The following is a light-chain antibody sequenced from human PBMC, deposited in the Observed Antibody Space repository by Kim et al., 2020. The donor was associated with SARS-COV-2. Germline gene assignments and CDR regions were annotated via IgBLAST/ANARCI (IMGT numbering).Light chain of an antibody. J-gene: IGLJ1*01. CDR2: RNN. Sequence: QSVLTQPPSASGTPGQRVTISCSGGSSNIESNYVYWYQHLPGTAPKLLIYRNNQRPSGVPDRFSGSKSATSASLAISGLRSEDEADYYCAAWDDSLSGYVFGSGTKVTVL. CDR1: SSNIESNY. CDR3: AAWDDSLSGYV. V-gene: IGLV1-47*01.